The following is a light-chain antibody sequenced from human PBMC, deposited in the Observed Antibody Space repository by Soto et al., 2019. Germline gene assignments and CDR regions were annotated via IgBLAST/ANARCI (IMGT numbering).Light chain of an antibody. Sequence: QSVLTQPPSASGTPGQRVTISCSGSNSNIGSNSVYWYQRLPGTAPKLLIYRNNQRPSGVPDRFSGSKSGASASLAISGLRSEGETDYYCAAWDDSLSGYVFGTGTKLTVL. CDR3: AAWDDSLSGYV. J-gene: IGLJ1*01. V-gene: IGLV1-47*01. CDR2: RNN. CDR1: NSNIGSNS.